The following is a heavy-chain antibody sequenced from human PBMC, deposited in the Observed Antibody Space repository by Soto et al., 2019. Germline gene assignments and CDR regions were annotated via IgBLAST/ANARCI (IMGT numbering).Heavy chain of an antibody. J-gene: IGHJ6*03. Sequence: EVQLLESGGGLVQPGGSLRLSCVAAGFTFSSYAMSWVRQAPGKGPEWVSLVSGSGGATYYVASVKGWFTISKDNFKNTVYLQMNSLGGVNTALYYCAKCDIVVRAGYDMDFWGKGTKVIVS. CDR2: VSGSGGAT. CDR1: GFTFSSYA. D-gene: IGHD2-15*01. V-gene: IGHV3-23*01. CDR3: AKCDIVVRAGYDMDF.